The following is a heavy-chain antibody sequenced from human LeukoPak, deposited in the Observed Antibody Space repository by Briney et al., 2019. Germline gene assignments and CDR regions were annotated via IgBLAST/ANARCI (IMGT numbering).Heavy chain of an antibody. CDR2: ISSGSSSI. V-gene: IGHV3-48*04. Sequence: GGSLRLSCAASGFIFGSYSMSWVRQAPGKGLEWVSFISSGSSSIYYADSVKGRFTISRDNAKNSLSLQMNSLRADDTAVYYCASGDTSGRSAGFYWGQGTLVTVSS. CDR3: ASGDTSGRSAGFY. J-gene: IGHJ4*02. D-gene: IGHD3-22*01. CDR1: GFIFGSYS.